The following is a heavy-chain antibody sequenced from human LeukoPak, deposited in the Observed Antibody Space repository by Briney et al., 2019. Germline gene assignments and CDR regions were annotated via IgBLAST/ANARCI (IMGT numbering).Heavy chain of an antibody. CDR2: ISSSSSYI. Sequence: NPGGSLRLSCAASGFTFSSYSMNWVRQAPGKGLEWVSSISSSSSYIYYADSVKGRFTISRDNAKNSLYPQMNSLRAEDTAVYYCAREMDCSSTSCYVWRYYYYYGMDVWGQGTTVTVSS. CDR1: GFTFSSYS. D-gene: IGHD2-2*01. J-gene: IGHJ6*02. V-gene: IGHV3-21*01. CDR3: AREMDCSSTSCYVWRYYYYYGMDV.